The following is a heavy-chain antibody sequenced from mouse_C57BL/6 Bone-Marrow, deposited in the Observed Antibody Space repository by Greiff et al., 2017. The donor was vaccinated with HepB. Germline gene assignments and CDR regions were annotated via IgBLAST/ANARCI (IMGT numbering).Heavy chain of an antibody. CDR1: GFTFSDYG. CDR2: ISSGSSTI. D-gene: IGHD2-3*01. J-gene: IGHJ2*01. Sequence: EVKLVESGGGLVKPGGSLKLSCAASGFTFSDYGMHWVRQAPEKGLEWVAYISSGSSTIYYADTVKGRFTISRDNAKNTLFLQMTSLRSEDTAMYYCARDGYYYYFDYWGQGTTRTVSS. V-gene: IGHV5-17*01. CDR3: ARDGYYYYFDY.